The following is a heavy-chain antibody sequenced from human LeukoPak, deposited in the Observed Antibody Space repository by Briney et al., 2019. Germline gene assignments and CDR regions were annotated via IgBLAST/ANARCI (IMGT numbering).Heavy chain of an antibody. J-gene: IGHJ6*02. V-gene: IGHV3-33*01. D-gene: IGHD2-15*01. CDR1: GFTFSSYG. CDR3: ARDLAAF. Sequence: GGSLRLSCAASGFTFSSYGMHWVRQAPGKGLEWVTIIWYDESNKYYADSVKGRFTISRDNSKNTLYLQMNSLRAEDTAVYYCARDLAAFWGQGTTVTVSS. CDR2: IWYDESNK.